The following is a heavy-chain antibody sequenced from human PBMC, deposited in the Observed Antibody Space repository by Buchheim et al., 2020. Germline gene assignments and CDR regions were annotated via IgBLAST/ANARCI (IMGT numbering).Heavy chain of an antibody. CDR1: GFTLSSYW. D-gene: IGHD3-9*01. CDR3: ARAIDYTSYSNWYDI. J-gene: IGHJ4*02. CDR2: INSDGSST. V-gene: IGHV3-74*01. Sequence: EVQPVESGGGLVQPGGSLRLSCAASGFTLSSYWMHWVRQAPGKGLVWVSRINSDGSSTTYADSVKGRFTISRDNAKNTLFLQMNSLGAEDTAVYYCARAIDYTSYSNWYDIWGQGTL.